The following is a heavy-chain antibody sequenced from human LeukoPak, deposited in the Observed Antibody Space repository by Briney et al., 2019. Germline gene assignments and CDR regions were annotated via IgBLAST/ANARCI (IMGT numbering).Heavy chain of an antibody. D-gene: IGHD4-23*01. CDR2: IYYSGST. V-gene: IGHV4-59*08. Sequence: PSETLSLTCTVSGGSISSYYWSWIRQPPGKGLEWIGYIYYSGSTNYNPSLKSRVTISVDTSNNQFSLKLSSVTAADTAVYYCARLDGGNWYFDLWGRGTLVTVSS. CDR1: GGSISSYY. J-gene: IGHJ2*01. CDR3: ARLDGGNWYFDL.